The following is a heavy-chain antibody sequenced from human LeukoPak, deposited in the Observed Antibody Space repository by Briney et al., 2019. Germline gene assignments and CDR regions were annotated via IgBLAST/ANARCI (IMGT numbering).Heavy chain of an antibody. CDR3: AREEDSSGYYYYFDY. D-gene: IGHD3-22*01. CDR2: IYTSGST. J-gene: IGHJ4*02. CDR1: GGSISSYY. Sequence: PSETLSLTCTVSGGSISSYYWSWIRQPAGKGLEWIGRIYTSGSTNYNPSLKSRVTISVDTSKNQFSLKLSSVTAADTAVYYCAREEDSSGYYYYFDYWGQGTLVTVSS. V-gene: IGHV4-4*07.